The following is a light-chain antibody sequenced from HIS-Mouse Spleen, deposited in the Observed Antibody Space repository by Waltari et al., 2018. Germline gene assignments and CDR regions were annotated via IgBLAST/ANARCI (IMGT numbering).Light chain of an antibody. CDR3: CSYAGSYTGV. CDR1: SSDVGGFNY. J-gene: IGLJ1*01. CDR2: DVS. V-gene: IGLV2-11*01. Sequence: QSALTQPRSVSGSPGQSVTIPCTGTSSDVGGFNYVSWYQQHPGKAPKLMIYDVSKRPSGVPDRFSGSKSGNTASLTISGLQADDEADYYCCSYAGSYTGVFGTGTKVTVL.